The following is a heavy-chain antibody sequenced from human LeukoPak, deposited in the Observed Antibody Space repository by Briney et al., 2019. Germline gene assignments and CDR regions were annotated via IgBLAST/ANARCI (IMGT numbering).Heavy chain of an antibody. D-gene: IGHD6-13*01. Sequence: GASVKASCKASGYTFTSYDINWVRQATGQGLEWMGWMNPNSGNTGYAQKFQGRVTMTRNTSISTVYMELSSLRSEDTAVYYCARGPGAAAVRYYYYGMDVWGQGTTVTVSS. J-gene: IGHJ6*02. CDR2: MNPNSGNT. CDR1: GYTFTSYD. CDR3: ARGPGAAAVRYYYYGMDV. V-gene: IGHV1-8*01.